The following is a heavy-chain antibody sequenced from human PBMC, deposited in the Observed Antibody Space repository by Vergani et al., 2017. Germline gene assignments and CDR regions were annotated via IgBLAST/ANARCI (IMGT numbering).Heavy chain of an antibody. CDR1: GFTFSSYA. V-gene: IGHV3-23*01. J-gene: IGHJ4*02. CDR3: VGDRGLCAGGRCYTEAWDY. D-gene: IGHD2-2*02. CDR2: ISGSGGST. Sequence: EVQLLESGGGLVQPGGPLRLSCAASGFTFSSYAMSWVRQAPGTGLEWVSAISGSGGSTYYAASVKGRFTISRDIAKNTLYLQVRSLRLEDTGVYHCVGDRGLCAGGRCYTEAWDYWGQGTPVTVSS.